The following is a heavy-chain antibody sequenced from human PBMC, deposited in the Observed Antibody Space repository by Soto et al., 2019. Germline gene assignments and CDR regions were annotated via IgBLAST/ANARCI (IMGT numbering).Heavy chain of an antibody. CDR3: ARGAQFWFDP. Sequence: SETLSLTCTVSGGSISSSSYYWGWIRQPPGKGLEWIGSIYYSGITYYNPSLESRATISVDTSKNQFSLKLSSVTAADTAVYYCARGAQFWFDPWGQGTQVTVSS. CDR2: IYYSGIT. J-gene: IGHJ5*02. V-gene: IGHV4-39*01. CDR1: GGSISSSSYY.